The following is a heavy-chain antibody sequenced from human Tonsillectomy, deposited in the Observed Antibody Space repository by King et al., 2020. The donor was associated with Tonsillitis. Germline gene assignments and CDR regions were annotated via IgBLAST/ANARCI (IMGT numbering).Heavy chain of an antibody. CDR1: GFSLSTSEVG. D-gene: IGHD6-13*01. CDR2: IYWNDNK. Sequence: ITLKESGPTLVKPTQTLTLTCTFSGFSLSTSEVGVGWIRQPPGKALEWLALIYWNDNKRYSPSLKSRLTITKDTSKNQVFLTMTNMDPVDTATYYCARRPSSSWLIGWFDPWGQGTLVTVSS. CDR3: ARRPSSSWLIGWFDP. V-gene: IGHV2-5*01. J-gene: IGHJ5*02.